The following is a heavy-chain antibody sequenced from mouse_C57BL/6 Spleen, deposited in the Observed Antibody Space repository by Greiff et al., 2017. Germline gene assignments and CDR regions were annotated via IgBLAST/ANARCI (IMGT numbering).Heavy chain of an antibody. CDR1: GFTFTDYY. CDR2: IRNKANGYTT. D-gene: IGHD1-1*01. J-gene: IGHJ3*01. Sequence: EVQLVESGGGLVQPVGSLSLSCAASGFTFTDYYMSWVRQPPGKALEWLGFIRNKANGYTTEYSASVKGRFTISRDNSQSILYLQMNALRAEDSATYYCARSPYYYDSRAWFAYWGQGTLVTVSA. CDR3: ARSPYYYDSRAWFAY. V-gene: IGHV7-3*01.